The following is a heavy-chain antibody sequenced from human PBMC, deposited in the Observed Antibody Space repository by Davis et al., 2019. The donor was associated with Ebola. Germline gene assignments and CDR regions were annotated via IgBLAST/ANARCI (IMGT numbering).Heavy chain of an antibody. V-gene: IGHV4-34*01. J-gene: IGHJ4*02. CDR2: INHSGST. Sequence: SETLSLTCAVYGGSFSGYYWTWIRQPPGKGLEWIGEINHSGSTNYNPSLKSRVALSVDTSKNQFSLKVSSVTAADTAVYYCATDYLKYWGQGTLVTVSS. CDR3: ATDYLKY. D-gene: IGHD4/OR15-4a*01. CDR1: GGSFSGYY.